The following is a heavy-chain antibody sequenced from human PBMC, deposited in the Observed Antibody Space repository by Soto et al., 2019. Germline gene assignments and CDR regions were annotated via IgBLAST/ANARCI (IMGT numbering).Heavy chain of an antibody. CDR3: TTVDAVVLN. J-gene: IGHJ4*02. CDR1: GFTFNNAW. CDR2: IKRNIDGGTT. D-gene: IGHD6-19*01. V-gene: IGHV3-15*01. Sequence: EVQLVESGGGLVKPGGSLRLSCAASGFTFNNAWMSWVRQAPGGGLEWVGRIKRNIDGGTTDYAAPGKGRFAISRDDSNSILYLQMNSLKSEDTAVYYCTTVDAVVLNWGQGILVTVSS.